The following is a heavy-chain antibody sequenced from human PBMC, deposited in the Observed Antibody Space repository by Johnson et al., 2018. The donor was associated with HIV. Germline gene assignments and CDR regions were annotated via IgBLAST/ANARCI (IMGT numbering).Heavy chain of an antibody. CDR2: INQDGSEK. CDR3: ARETGDPVVPAARDAFDI. V-gene: IGHV3-7*01. D-gene: IGHD2-2*01. CDR1: GFIFSNYW. J-gene: IGHJ3*02. Sequence: VQLVEFGGGLVQPGGSLRLSCAASGFIFSNYWMTWVRQAPGKGLEWVANINQDGSEKYYVDSVKGRFTISRDNAKNSLYLQMNSLRAEDTAVYYCARETGDPVVPAARDAFDIWGQGTMVSVSS.